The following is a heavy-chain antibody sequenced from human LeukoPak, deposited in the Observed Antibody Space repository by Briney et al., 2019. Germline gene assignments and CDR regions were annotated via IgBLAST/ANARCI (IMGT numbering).Heavy chain of an antibody. CDR3: ARGGTSSRRAYYYMDV. J-gene: IGHJ6*03. CDR1: GYAFTGYY. D-gene: IGHD6-6*01. CDR2: INPNSGGT. V-gene: IGHV1-2*02. Sequence: ASVKVSCKASGYAFTGYYMHWMRQAPGQGLEWMGWINPNSGGTNYAQKFQGRVTMTRDTSISTAYMELSRLRSDETAVYYYARGGTSSRRAYYYMDVWGKGTTVTVSS.